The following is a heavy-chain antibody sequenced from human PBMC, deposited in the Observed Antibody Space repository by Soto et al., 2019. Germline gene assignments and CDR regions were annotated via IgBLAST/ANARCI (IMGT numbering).Heavy chain of an antibody. CDR1: GFSLSNNG. CDR3: AKGGSGKYLTSYYFYGMEV. V-gene: IGHV3-30*18. Sequence: PGGSLRLSCVASGFSLSNNGMHWVREAPGKGLEWVAVISYDGSNKYYADSVKGRFTISRDDSKNTVLLEMNNLRAEDTAMYYFAKGGSGKYLTSYYFYGMEVWCQGTPVPV. D-gene: IGHD1-26*01. J-gene: IGHJ6*02. CDR2: ISYDGSNK.